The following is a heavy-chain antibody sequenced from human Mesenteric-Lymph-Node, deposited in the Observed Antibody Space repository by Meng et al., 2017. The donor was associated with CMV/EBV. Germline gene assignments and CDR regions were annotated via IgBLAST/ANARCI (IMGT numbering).Heavy chain of an antibody. D-gene: IGHD3-22*01. CDR2: ISAYNSNT. CDR1: GYTFNTSG. J-gene: IGHJ4*02. V-gene: IGHV1-18*01. CDR3: ARGGLKGSSGYYQYYFDY. Sequence: ASVKVSCKASGYTFNTSGIAWVRQAPGQGLEWMGWISAYNSNTKYAQSVQGRVTMTTDKSTNTAYMELRSLRSDDTAVYYCARGGLKGSSGYYQYYFDYWGQGTLVTVSS.